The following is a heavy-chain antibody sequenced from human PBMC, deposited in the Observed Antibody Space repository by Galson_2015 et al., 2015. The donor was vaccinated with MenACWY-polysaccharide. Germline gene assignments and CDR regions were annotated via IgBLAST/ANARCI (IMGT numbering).Heavy chain of an antibody. CDR3: ARGRTSCHWCKYYYYGMDV. CDR1: GYTFTSYY. J-gene: IGHJ6*02. V-gene: IGHV1-46*03. Sequence: SVKVSCKASGYTFTSYYMHWVRQAPGQGLEWMGIINPSGGSTSYAQKFQGRVTMTRDTSTSTVYMELSSLRSEDTAVYYCARGRTSCHWCKYYYYGMDVWGQGTTVTVSS. D-gene: IGHD2-2*01. CDR2: INPSGGST.